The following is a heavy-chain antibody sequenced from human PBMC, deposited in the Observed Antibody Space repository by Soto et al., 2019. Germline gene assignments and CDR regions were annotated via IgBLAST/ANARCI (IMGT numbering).Heavy chain of an antibody. CDR1: EFTFSHSF. CDR2: ISGRDGNI. V-gene: IGHV3-11*01. J-gene: IGHJ6*03. CDR3: AGEQGPNSMAV. Sequence: QVQLVESGGGLVKPGGSLRLSCAASEFTFSHSFMSWSRQTPGKGLEWLSYISGRDGNIYYADSVRGRFTISRDNAKNSVYLQMNSLRAEYTAVYYCAGEQGPNSMAVWGKGTTVTVS.